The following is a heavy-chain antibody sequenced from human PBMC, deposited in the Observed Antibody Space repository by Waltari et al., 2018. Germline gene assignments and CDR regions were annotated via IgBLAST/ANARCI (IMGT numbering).Heavy chain of an antibody. D-gene: IGHD3-22*01. CDR2: SSGSSPTK. V-gene: IGHV3-48*04. Sequence: EVQLVESGGDLIQPGGSLRLSCAASGFSFRSYSLSWVRQAPGEGLEWISYSSGSSPTKHYADSVKGRFSISRDNAENSVHLQMNSLRVEDTAVYYCARDRGYYDRSGYYPFDSWGQGTLVIVSS. CDR3: ARDRGYYDRSGYYPFDS. CDR1: GFSFRSYS. J-gene: IGHJ4*02.